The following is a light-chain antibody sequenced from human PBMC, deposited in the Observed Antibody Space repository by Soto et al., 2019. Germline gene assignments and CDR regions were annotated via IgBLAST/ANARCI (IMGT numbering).Light chain of an antibody. CDR3: QQLNSYPIT. CDR2: AAS. Sequence: IHLTQSPSSLSASLGYIVAITCXPSQGINSFLAWYQQKAGKAPKLLIYAASTLQSGVPSRFSGSGSGTDFTLTISSLQSEDFATYYCQQLNSYPITFGQGTRLEIK. CDR1: QGINSF. V-gene: IGKV1-9*01. J-gene: IGKJ5*01.